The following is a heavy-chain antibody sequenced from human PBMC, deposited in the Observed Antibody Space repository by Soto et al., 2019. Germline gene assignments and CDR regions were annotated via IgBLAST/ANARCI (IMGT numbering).Heavy chain of an antibody. CDR1: GVTFTSYC. Sequence: PGGSLRLSCAASGVTFTSYCMNWVRQAPGKGLEWVSAISGSGGSTYYADSVKGRFTISRDNSKNTLYLQMNSLRAEDTAVYYCAKAKYSSSSGSFAYWGQGTLVTVSS. V-gene: IGHV3-23*01. D-gene: IGHD6-6*01. J-gene: IGHJ4*02. CDR2: ISGSGGST. CDR3: AKAKYSSSSGSFAY.